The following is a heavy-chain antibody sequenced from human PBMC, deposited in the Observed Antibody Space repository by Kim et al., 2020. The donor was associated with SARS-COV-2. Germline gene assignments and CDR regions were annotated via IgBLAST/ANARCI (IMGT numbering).Heavy chain of an antibody. Sequence: ASVKVSCKASGYTFTSYSMHWVRQAPGQGLEWMGWINPNNGSTDYSQKFQGRVTITRDMSIRTAYMELSRLTSDDTAVYYCAREAAAKLQVSFDSWGQGT. CDR2: INPNNGST. CDR1: GYTFTSYS. J-gene: IGHJ4*02. D-gene: IGHD6-25*01. CDR3: AREAAAKLQVSFDS. V-gene: IGHV1-2*02.